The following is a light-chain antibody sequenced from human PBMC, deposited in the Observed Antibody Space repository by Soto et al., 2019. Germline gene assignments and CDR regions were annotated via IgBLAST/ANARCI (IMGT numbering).Light chain of an antibody. Sequence: DIQMTQSPSSLSASIGDRITITCRASQSISTYLNWYQQKPGKAPSLMIYGASTLQSGVPSRFSGIGYATDFTLTISSLQPEDFATYYCQQTFTTPPLTFGGGTKVEIK. CDR2: GAS. V-gene: IGKV1-39*01. CDR1: QSISTY. CDR3: QQTFTTPPLT. J-gene: IGKJ4*01.